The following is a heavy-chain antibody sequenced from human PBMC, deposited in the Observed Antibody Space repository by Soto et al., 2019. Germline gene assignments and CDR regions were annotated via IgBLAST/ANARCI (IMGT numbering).Heavy chain of an antibody. D-gene: IGHD6-13*01. Sequence: PSETLSLTCTVSGGSISSGDYYWSWIRQPPGKGLEWIGYIYYSGSTYYNPSLKSRVTISVDTSKNQFSLKLSSVTAADTTVYYCARAIAAAGTGGVSWFDPSGQGTLVTVSS. CDR1: GGSISSGDYY. CDR2: IYYSGST. V-gene: IGHV4-30-4*01. J-gene: IGHJ5*02. CDR3: ARAIAAAGTGGVSWFDP.